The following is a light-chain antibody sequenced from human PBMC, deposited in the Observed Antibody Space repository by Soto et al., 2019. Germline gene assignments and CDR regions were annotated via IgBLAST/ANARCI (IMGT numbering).Light chain of an antibody. J-gene: IGKJ1*01. Sequence: EIVMTQSPATLSVSPGERVTLSCRASQSISSNLAWYQQKPGQAPRLLIYGASTRATGVPARFSGSGSGTDFTLTISSLQSEDFAIYYCQQYNNWPRTFGHGTKVEIK. CDR1: QSISSN. CDR3: QQYNNWPRT. V-gene: IGKV3-15*01. CDR2: GAS.